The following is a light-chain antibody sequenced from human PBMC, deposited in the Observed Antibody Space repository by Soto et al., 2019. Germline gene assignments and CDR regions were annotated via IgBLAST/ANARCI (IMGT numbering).Light chain of an antibody. Sequence: QSVLTQPASVSGSPGQSITISCTGTSSDVGGYNYVSWYQQHPGKAPKLMIYEVSNRPSGVSNRFSDSKSGNTASLTISGLQAEDEADYYCSSYTSSSTVFGTGTKVTVL. J-gene: IGLJ1*01. CDR3: SSYTSSSTV. V-gene: IGLV2-14*01. CDR1: SSDVGGYNY. CDR2: EVS.